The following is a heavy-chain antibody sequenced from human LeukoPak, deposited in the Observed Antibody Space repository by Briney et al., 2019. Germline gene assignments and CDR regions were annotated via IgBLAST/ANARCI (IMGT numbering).Heavy chain of an antibody. CDR1: GFTFDDYG. D-gene: IGHD2-15*01. CDR3: AREGYCSGDTCYQDDAFDI. CDR2: IKQDGKGK. J-gene: IGHJ3*02. V-gene: IGHV3-7*01. Sequence: GGSLRLSCAASGFTFDDYGMSWVRQAPGKGLEWVANIKQDGKGKYYVDSVKGRFTISRDNARNSLYLQMNSLRAEDTAVYYCAREGYCSGDTCYQDDAFDIWGQGTMVTVSS.